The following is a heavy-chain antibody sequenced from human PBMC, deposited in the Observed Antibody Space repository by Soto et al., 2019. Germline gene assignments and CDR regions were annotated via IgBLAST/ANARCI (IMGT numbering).Heavy chain of an antibody. CDR1: DDSINSDKYY. V-gene: IGHV4-39*01. D-gene: IGHD3-9*01. CDR2: IYYRVNA. J-gene: IGHJ4*02. Sequence: QLQLQESGPGLVKPSETLSLTCSVSDDSINSDKYYWGWIRQPPGKGLEWIGSIYYRVNAYYNPSLQTRVTTSLDKPSSQFPLKLNSVTAADSAVYFCARLEGLATISYYFDFWGPGALVTVSS. CDR3: ARLEGLATISYYFDF.